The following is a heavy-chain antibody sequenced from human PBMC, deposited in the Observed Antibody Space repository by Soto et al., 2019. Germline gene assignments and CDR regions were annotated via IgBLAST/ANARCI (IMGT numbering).Heavy chain of an antibody. CDR1: GYSFTSYW. J-gene: IGHJ3*02. D-gene: IGHD4-17*01. CDR2: IDPSDSYT. Sequence: GESLKISCKGSGYSFTSYWISWVRQMPGKGLEWMGRIDPSDSYTNYSPSFQGHVTTSADKSVSTAYLQWSSLKASDTAMYYCARLTDTVTNAFDIWGQGTMVTVSS. V-gene: IGHV5-10-1*01. CDR3: ARLTDTVTNAFDI.